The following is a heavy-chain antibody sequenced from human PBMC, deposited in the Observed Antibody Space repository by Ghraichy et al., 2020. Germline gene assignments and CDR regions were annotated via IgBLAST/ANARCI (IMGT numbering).Heavy chain of an antibody. J-gene: IGHJ4*02. Sequence: SETLSLTCTVSGGSISSSSYYWGWIRQPPGKGLEWIGSIYYSGSTYYNPSLKSRVTISVDTSKNQFSLKLSSVTAADTAVYYCANILITGTTSSYFDYWGQGTLVTVSS. CDR3: ANILITGTTSSYFDY. CDR1: GGSISSSSYY. D-gene: IGHD1-7*01. CDR2: IYYSGST. V-gene: IGHV4-39*01.